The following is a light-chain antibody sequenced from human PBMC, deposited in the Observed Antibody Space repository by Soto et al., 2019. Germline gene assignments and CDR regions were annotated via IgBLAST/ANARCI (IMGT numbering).Light chain of an antibody. CDR3: QQYSTLPHT. CDR2: GIS. J-gene: IGKJ2*01. V-gene: IGKV3-20*01. CDR1: QSVTSRY. Sequence: ENVLTQSPATLSLSPGEGATLSCRATQSVTSRYFAWYQQKPGQAPRLLIYGISSRATDIPDRFSGSGSGTDYTLTISRLEPEDFGVYYCQQYSTLPHTFGQGTKVDIK.